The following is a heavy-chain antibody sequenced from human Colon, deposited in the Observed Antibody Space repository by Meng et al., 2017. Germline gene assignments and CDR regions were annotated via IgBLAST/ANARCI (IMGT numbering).Heavy chain of an antibody. Sequence: QVQLQESGPGLVKPSGTLSLTCAVSGGSINSSNWWLWVRQPPGKGLEWLGEIYHGGNTNYNPSLKSRVTLSLDKSKNQLSLRLTSVTAADTAMYYCSRGVVAGAMVWFDPWGPGTLVTVSS. CDR1: GGSINSSNW. J-gene: IGHJ5*02. V-gene: IGHV4-4*02. D-gene: IGHD2-2*01. CDR2: IYHGGNT. CDR3: SRGVVAGAMVWFDP.